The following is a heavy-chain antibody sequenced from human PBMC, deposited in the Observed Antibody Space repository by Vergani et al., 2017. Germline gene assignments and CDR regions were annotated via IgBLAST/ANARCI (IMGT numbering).Heavy chain of an antibody. CDR2: IYYSGST. CDR1: GGSISSGGYY. J-gene: IGHJ6*03. Sequence: QVQLQESGPGLVKPSQTLSLTCTVSGGSISSGGYYWSWIRQHPGKGLEWIGYIYYSGSTNYNPSLKSRVTISVDTSKNQFSLKLSSVTAADTAVYYCASVNAYYYGSGSYSYYYYYYMDVWGKGTTVTVSS. V-gene: IGHV4-31*03. D-gene: IGHD3-10*01. CDR3: ASVNAYYYGSGSYSYYYYYYMDV.